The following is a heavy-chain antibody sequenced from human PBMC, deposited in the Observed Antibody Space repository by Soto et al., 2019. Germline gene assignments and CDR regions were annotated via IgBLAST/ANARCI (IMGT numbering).Heavy chain of an antibody. D-gene: IGHD3-10*01. J-gene: IGHJ3*02. Sequence: EVQLLQSGGGLIQPGGSLRFSCAASGFTFDNYAMNWVRQAPGKGLEWVSIISDSGGSTYYTDSVKGRFTISRDNSKNTLYPEKNSPREEDTAVYHCGKDLGGGVGVFDIWGQGTMVVVSS. V-gene: IGHV3-23*01. CDR3: GKDLGGGVGVFDI. CDR1: GFTFDNYA. CDR2: ISDSGGST.